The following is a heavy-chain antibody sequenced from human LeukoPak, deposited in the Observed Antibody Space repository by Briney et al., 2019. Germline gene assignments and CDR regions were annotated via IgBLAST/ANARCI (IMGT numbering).Heavy chain of an antibody. CDR1: GFTFSSYW. V-gene: IGHV3-21*01. J-gene: IGHJ3*02. CDR2: ISISSNYI. CDR3: ARGSRFGVVGRDAFDI. Sequence: GGSLRLSCAASGFTFSSYWMNWVRQAPGKGLEWVSSISISSNYIYYADSVKGRFTISRDNAKNSLYLQVNSLRAEDTAVYYCARGSRFGVVGRDAFDIWGQGTVVTVSS. D-gene: IGHD3-3*01.